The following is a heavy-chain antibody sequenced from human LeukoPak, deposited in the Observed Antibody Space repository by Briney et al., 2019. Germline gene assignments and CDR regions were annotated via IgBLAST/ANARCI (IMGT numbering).Heavy chain of an antibody. J-gene: IGHJ4*02. CDR2: INPNSGGT. CDR3: ARVGLGSSSSTDY. V-gene: IGHV1-2*02. D-gene: IGHD6-6*01. Sequence: ASVKVSCKASGYTFTGYYMHWVRRAPGQGLEWMGWINPNSGGTNYAQKFQGRVTMTRDTSISTAYMELSRLRSDDTAVYYCARVGLGSSSSTDYWGQGTLVTVSS. CDR1: GYTFTGYY.